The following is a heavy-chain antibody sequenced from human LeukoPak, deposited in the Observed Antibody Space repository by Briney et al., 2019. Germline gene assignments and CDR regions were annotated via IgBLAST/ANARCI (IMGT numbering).Heavy chain of an antibody. CDR3: VRDSGEIPNTYYYDSSGYLHY. D-gene: IGHD3-22*01. CDR1: GFTFNTNG. Sequence: GRSLRLSCAAPGFTFNTNGTHWVRKAPGKGLEWVAVIWYDGSNKYYADSVRGRFTISRDNSKNTLYLQMNSLRAEDTAVYFCVRDSGEIPNTYYYDSSGYLHYWGPGTLVTVSS. CDR2: IWYDGSNK. V-gene: IGHV3-33*01. J-gene: IGHJ4*02.